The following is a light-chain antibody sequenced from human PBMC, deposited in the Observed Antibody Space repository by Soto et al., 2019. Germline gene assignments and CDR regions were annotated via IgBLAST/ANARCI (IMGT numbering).Light chain of an antibody. J-gene: IGKJ2*01. CDR1: QIISSW. V-gene: IGKV1-5*01. CDR2: DAS. CDR3: QHYNSYPFT. Sequence: DIQMTRSPSTLSASAGDRVTITCRASQIISSWLAWYQQKPGKAPKLLIYDASTLQSGVPSRFSGSGSGTEFTLTISSLQPDDFATYYCQHYNSYPFTFGQGTELEIK.